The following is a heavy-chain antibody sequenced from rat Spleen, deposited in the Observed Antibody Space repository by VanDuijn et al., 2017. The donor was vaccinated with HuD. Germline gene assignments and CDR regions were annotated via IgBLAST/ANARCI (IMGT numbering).Heavy chain of an antibody. D-gene: IGHD1-3*01. V-gene: IGHV2-1*01. J-gene: IGHJ4*01. Sequence: QVQLKESGPGLVQPSQTLSLTCPVSGFSLTINSVHWLRQPPGKGLEWMGGIWGDGSTSYNSALKSRLSISRDTSKSQVFLKMRSLNTEDKAAYYWARPSFNYYVMDAWGQGTSVTVSS. CDR3: ARPSFNYYVMDA. CDR1: GFSLTINS. CDR2: IWGDGST.